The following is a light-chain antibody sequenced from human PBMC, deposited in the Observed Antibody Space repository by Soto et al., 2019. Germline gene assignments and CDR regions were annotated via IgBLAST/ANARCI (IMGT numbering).Light chain of an antibody. CDR1: QSVSNNY. CDR2: GAS. J-gene: IGKJ1*01. Sequence: EIVLPQYPGTLSLSPGERATLSCRASQSVSNNYLAWYQQKPGQAPRLLIYGASNRATGIPDRFSGSGSGTEFTLTISSLQPDDFATYYCQRYNCYSEAFGQGAKVDIK. V-gene: IGKV3-20*01. CDR3: QRYNCYSEA.